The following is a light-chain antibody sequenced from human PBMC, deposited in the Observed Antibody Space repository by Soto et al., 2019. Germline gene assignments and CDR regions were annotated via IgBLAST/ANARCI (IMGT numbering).Light chain of an antibody. V-gene: IGKV3-15*01. CDR3: QQYNNWPLT. J-gene: IGKJ4*01. CDR2: DAS. CDR1: QSITGN. Sequence: EIVMTQSPATLSVSPGEIATLSCRASQSITGNLTWYQQKPGQAPRLLIYDASTRATGIPARFSGSGSGTEFTLTISSLQSEDVAVYYGQQYNNWPLTVGGGTKVEIK.